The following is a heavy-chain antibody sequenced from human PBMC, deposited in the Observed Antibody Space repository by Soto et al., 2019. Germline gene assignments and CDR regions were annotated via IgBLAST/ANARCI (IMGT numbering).Heavy chain of an antibody. V-gene: IGHV4-30-4*01. CDR2: IYYSGSS. D-gene: IGHD5-18*01. Sequence: PSETLSLTCTVSGGSISRGDYYWSWFRQPPGKGLEWIGHIYYSGSSYYSPSLRSRATISIDTSKKQFSLKLSSVTAAATAVYYCAREDTVMVAFDSWGQGALVTVSS. CDR3: AREDTVMVAFDS. CDR1: GGSISRGDYY. J-gene: IGHJ5*01.